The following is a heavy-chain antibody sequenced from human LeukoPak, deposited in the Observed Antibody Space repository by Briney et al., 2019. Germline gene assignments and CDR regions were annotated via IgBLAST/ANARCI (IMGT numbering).Heavy chain of an antibody. J-gene: IGHJ4*02. Sequence: ASVKVSCKASGYTFTSYYIDWVRQGPGQGLEWMGVINPSGGSTRYAQKFQGRVTMTGDTSTRTVYMELSSLTSADTAVYYCARGTTDDYWGQGTPVTVSS. CDR2: INPSGGST. CDR3: ARGTTDDY. D-gene: IGHD1-1*01. V-gene: IGHV1-46*01. CDR1: GYTFTSYY.